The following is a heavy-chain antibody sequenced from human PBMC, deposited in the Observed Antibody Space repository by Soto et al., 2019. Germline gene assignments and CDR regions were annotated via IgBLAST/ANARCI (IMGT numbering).Heavy chain of an antibody. CDR1: GHSVIEVS. V-gene: IGHV1-24*01. D-gene: IGHD3-22*01. CDR3: VTDHEIHYYDLRSYEYDGFQI. J-gene: IGHJ3*02. CDR2: FDPEDDET. Sequence: QVHLLQSGAEAKMPGASVKVSCRVSGHSVIEVSMHWVRQAPGKGLEWLGGFDPEDDETIYAQRFQGRVTMTDDTSTDTAYMELSSLTSEDTAVYYCVTDHEIHYYDLRSYEYDGFQIWGQGTTVIVSS.